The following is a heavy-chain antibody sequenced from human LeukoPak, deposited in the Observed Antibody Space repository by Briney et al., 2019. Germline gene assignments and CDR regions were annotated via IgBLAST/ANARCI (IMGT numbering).Heavy chain of an antibody. Sequence: RPGGSLRLSCAASGFTVSSYAMSWVRQAPGKGLEWVSAISGSGGSTYYAESVKGRFTISRDNSKNTLDLQMNSLRVEDTAVYYCAKDDYSGNPGAFDIWGQGTMVTVSS. CDR2: ISGSGGST. CDR3: AKDDYSGNPGAFDI. J-gene: IGHJ3*02. V-gene: IGHV3-23*01. D-gene: IGHD4-23*01. CDR1: GFTVSSYA.